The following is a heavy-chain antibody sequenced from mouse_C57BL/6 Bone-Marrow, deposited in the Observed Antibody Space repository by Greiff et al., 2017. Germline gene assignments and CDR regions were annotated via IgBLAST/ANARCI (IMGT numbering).Heavy chain of an antibody. V-gene: IGHV1-54*01. CDR1: GYAFTNYL. CDR2: INPGSGGT. D-gene: IGHD1-1*01. Sequence: VQLQQSGAELVRPGTSVKVSCKASGYAFTNYLIEWVKQRPGQGLEWIGVINPGSGGTNYNEKFKGKATLTADKSSSTAYSQLSSLTSEDSAVYFCARWGFYYYGYFDYWGQGTTLTVSS. CDR3: ARWGFYYYGYFDY. J-gene: IGHJ2*01.